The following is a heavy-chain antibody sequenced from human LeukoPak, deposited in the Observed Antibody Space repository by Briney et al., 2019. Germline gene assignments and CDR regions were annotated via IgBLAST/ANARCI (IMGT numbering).Heavy chain of an antibody. Sequence: GGSLRLSCVASGFPFSSYWMTWVRQAPGKGLEWVANIKQDGSKKSYVDSVKGRFTISRDNAKNSLYLQMNSLRAEDTAIYYSTRVGYIDEGIDYWGQGTLVTVSS. CDR2: IKQDGSKK. V-gene: IGHV3-7*04. D-gene: IGHD5-24*01. CDR1: GFPFSSYW. CDR3: TRVGYIDEGIDY. J-gene: IGHJ4*02.